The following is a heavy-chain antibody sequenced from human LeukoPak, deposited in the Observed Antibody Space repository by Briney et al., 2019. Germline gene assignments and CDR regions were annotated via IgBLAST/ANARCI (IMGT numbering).Heavy chain of an antibody. CDR2: IKGDGSST. CDR1: GFSSWTYW. V-gene: IGHV3-74*01. Sequence: PGRSLRLSCAASGFSSWTYWMHWVRQAPGKGLVWVARIKGDGSSTIYADSVKGRFTISRDNSKNTLYLQTSSLRAEDTAVYFCARATGYVVTFYYWGQRPLVTVSS. J-gene: IGHJ4*02. D-gene: IGHD4-23*01. CDR3: ARATGYVVTFYY.